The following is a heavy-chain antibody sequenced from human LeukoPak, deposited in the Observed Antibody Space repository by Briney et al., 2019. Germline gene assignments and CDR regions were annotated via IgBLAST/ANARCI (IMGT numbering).Heavy chain of an antibody. CDR3: ARDHNVHVWSLGDY. CDR2: INPNTGST. Sequence: ASVKVSCKASGYNFKSYYIHWVRQAPGQGLEWMGIINPNTGSTNYAQKFQGRVTVTRDTSTSTVYMELSSLTSEDTAVYYCARDHNVHVWSLGDYWGQGTLVTVSS. CDR1: GYNFKSYY. D-gene: IGHD3-16*01. V-gene: IGHV1-46*02. J-gene: IGHJ4*02.